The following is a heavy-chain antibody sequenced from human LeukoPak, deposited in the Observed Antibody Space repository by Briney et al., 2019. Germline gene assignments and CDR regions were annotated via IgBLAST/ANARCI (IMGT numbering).Heavy chain of an antibody. CDR3: AKGGASVTRYVDY. V-gene: IGHV3-30*18. D-gene: IGHD4-17*01. Sequence: GGSLRLSCAASGFTFSSYSMQWVRQTPGKGLEWVGIMSNSGENTFYGEAVKGRFTTSRDNSQNTLYLQMNSLRPEDTAVYYCAKGGASVTRYVDYWGQGTLVTVSS. J-gene: IGHJ4*02. CDR1: GFTFSSYS. CDR2: MSNSGENT.